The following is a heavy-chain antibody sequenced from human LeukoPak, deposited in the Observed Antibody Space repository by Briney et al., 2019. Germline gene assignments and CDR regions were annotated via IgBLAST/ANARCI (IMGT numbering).Heavy chain of an antibody. CDR1: AASISSSSHH. Sequence: PSETLSLTCTISAASISSSSHHWGWIRQSPGKGLEWIGSIYYGQTIYYNPSLNSRVTISVDTSKNQFFLTLTSVTAADTAVYYCARHWDIVPTWGRWFGPWGQGTLVTVS. CDR3: ARHWDIVPTWGRWFGP. CDR2: IYYGQTI. V-gene: IGHV4-39*01. J-gene: IGHJ5*02. D-gene: IGHD5-12*01.